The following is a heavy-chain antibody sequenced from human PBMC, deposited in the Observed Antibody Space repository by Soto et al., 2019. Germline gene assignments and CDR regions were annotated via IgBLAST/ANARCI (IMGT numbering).Heavy chain of an antibody. D-gene: IGHD7-27*01. CDR2: INPNSGGT. J-gene: IGHJ6*03. V-gene: IGHV1-2*04. Sequence: ASVKVSCKASGYTFTGYYMHWVRQAPGQGLEWMGWINPNSGGTNYAQKFQGWVTMTRDTSISTAYMELSRLRSDDTAVYYCARVAGDHGGYYMDVWGKGTTVTVSS. CDR3: ARVAGDHGGYYMDV. CDR1: GYTFTGYY.